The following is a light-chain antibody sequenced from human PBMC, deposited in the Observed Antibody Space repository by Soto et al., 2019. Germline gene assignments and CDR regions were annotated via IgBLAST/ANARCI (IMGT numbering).Light chain of an antibody. CDR3: QQFGSSPPRLT. J-gene: IGKJ4*01. CDR1: QSLSSTF. Sequence: ETVLTQSPGTLSLSPGERATLSCRASQSLSSTFLAWYQQKPGQAPRLLIYAASSRAAGIPDRFSGSGSGTDFTLTISRLEPEDFAVYYCQQFGSSPPRLTFGGGTKVEIK. V-gene: IGKV3-20*01. CDR2: AAS.